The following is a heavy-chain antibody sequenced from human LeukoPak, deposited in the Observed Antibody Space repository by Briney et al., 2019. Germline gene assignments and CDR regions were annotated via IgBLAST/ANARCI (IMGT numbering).Heavy chain of an antibody. CDR3: AKEVYDSSGYYNWFDP. D-gene: IGHD3-22*01. J-gene: IGHJ5*02. V-gene: IGHV3-23*01. Sequence: HPGGSLRLSCAASGFTFSSYAMSWVRQAPGKGLEWASAISGSGGSTYYADSVKGRFTISRDNSKNTLYLQMNSLRAEDTAVYYCAKEVYDSSGYYNWFDPWGQGTLVTVSS. CDR2: ISGSGGST. CDR1: GFTFSSYA.